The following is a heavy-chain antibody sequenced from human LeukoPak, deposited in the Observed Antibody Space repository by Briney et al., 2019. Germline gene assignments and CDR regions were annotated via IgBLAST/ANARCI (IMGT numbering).Heavy chain of an antibody. Sequence: ASVKVSCMASGYTFTSYGISWVRQAPGQGLEWMGWISAYNGNTNYAQKLKGRVPMTTDTSTSTAYMELRSLRSDDRAVYYCARSLWRRYFDYWGQGTLVTVSS. CDR2: ISAYNGNT. CDR3: ARSLWRRYFDY. J-gene: IGHJ4*02. D-gene: IGHD5-12*01. V-gene: IGHV1-18*01. CDR1: GYTFTSYG.